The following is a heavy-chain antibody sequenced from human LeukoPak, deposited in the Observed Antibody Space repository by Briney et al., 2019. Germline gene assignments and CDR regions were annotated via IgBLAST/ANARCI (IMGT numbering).Heavy chain of an antibody. CDR2: ISSSSSTI. V-gene: IGHV3-48*04. J-gene: IGHJ5*02. CDR1: GFTFSSYS. Sequence: GGSLRLPCAASGFTFSSYSMNWVRQAPGKGLEWVSYISSSSSTIYYADSVKGRFTISRDNAKNSLYLQMNSLRAEDTAVYYCARDAYSGSYLPWFDPWGQGTLVTVSS. D-gene: IGHD1-26*01. CDR3: ARDAYSGSYLPWFDP.